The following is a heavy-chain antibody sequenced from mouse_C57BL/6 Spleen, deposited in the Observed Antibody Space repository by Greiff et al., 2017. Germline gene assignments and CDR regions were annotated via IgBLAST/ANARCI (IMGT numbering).Heavy chain of an antibody. V-gene: IGHV1-72*01. D-gene: IGHD3-2*02. CDR1: GYTFTSYW. CDR2: IDPNSGGT. J-gene: IGHJ2*01. CDR3: ARGGTAQAHFDC. Sequence: QVQLKQPGAELVKPGASVKLSCKASGYTFTSYWMHWVKQRPGRGLEWIGRIDPNSGGTKYNEKFKSKATLTVDKPSSTAYMRLSSLTSEDSAVYYCARGGTAQAHFDCWGQGTTLTVSS.